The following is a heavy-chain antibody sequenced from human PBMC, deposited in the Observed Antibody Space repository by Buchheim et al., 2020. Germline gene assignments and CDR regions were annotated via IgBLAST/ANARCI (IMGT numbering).Heavy chain of an antibody. CDR3: ARPPVAAAGGYGMDV. V-gene: IGHV4-39*01. CDR2: IYYSGST. Sequence: QLQLQESGPGLVKPSETLSLTCTVSGGSISSSSYYWGWIRQPPGKGLEWIGSIYYSGSTYYNPSLKSRVTISVDTSKNQFSLKLSSVTAADTAVYYCARPPVAAAGGYGMDVWGQGTT. D-gene: IGHD6-13*01. J-gene: IGHJ6*02. CDR1: GGSISSSSYY.